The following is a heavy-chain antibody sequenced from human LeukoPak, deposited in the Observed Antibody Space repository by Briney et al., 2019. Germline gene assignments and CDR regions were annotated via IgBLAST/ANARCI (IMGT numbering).Heavy chain of an antibody. CDR2: LYTSVST. Sequence: SETLSLPCTVSGGSLSRYYWSWIRQSAGEGLEWIGRLYTSVSTNYIPSLKSRVTMSVDTSKTQFALKLPSMTAADTAVYDCARGGTSGYYYGWGQGTLVTVSS. CDR1: GGSLSRYY. D-gene: IGHD3-22*01. J-gene: IGHJ4*02. CDR3: ARGGTSGYYYG. V-gene: IGHV4-4*07.